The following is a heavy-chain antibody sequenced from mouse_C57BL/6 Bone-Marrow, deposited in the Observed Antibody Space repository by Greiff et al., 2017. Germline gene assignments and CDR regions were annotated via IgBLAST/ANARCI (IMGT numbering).Heavy chain of an antibody. CDR2: ISSGGSYT. D-gene: IGHD1-1*01. V-gene: IGHV5-6*02. CDR3: ARRGYYGSIFYWYFDV. Sequence: EVKLVESGGDLVKPGGSLKLSCAASGFTFSSYGMSWVRPTPDKRLEWVATISSGGSYTYYPDSVKGRFPISRDNAKNTLYLQMSSLKSEDTAMYYCARRGYYGSIFYWYFDVWGTGTTVTVSS. CDR1: GFTFSSYG. J-gene: IGHJ1*03.